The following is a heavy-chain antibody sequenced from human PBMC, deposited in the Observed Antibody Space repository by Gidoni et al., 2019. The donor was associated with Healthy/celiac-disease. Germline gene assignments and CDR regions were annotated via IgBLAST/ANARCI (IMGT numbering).Heavy chain of an antibody. CDR2: ISGSGGST. CDR1: GFTFSRYA. J-gene: IGHJ4*02. Sequence: EVQLVESGGGLVQPGGSLRLSCAASGFTFSRYAMSWVRQAPGKGLEWVSAISGSGGSTYYADSVKGRFTISRDNSKNTLYLQMNSLRAEDTAVYYCAKGANPDIVVVVAATPFDYWGQGTLVTVSS. CDR3: AKGANPDIVVVVAATPFDY. V-gene: IGHV3-23*04. D-gene: IGHD2-15*01.